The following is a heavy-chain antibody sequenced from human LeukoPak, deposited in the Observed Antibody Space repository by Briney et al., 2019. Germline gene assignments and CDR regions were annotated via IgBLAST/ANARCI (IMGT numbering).Heavy chain of an antibody. V-gene: IGHV3-33*01. CDR1: GLTFNNYG. CDR3: AREIDPGYSYGYWDY. Sequence: PGNSLTLSCTASGLTFNNYGMHGVRQAPPKELAGVAVIWHVGTYKYYSHSVKVRFTISGDNSKNTVYLQMNSLRPEDTAVYYCAREIDPGYSYGYWDYWGQGTRVTVSS. CDR2: IWHVGTYK. J-gene: IGHJ4*02. D-gene: IGHD5-18*01.